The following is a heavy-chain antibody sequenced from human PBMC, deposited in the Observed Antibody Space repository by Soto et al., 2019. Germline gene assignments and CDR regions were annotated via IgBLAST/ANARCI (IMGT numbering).Heavy chain of an antibody. V-gene: IGHV4-39*07. CDR3: ASRIAVAGIGAFDI. CDR1: GGSISSSSYY. J-gene: IGHJ3*02. CDR2: IYYSGST. D-gene: IGHD6-19*01. Sequence: LSLTCTVSGGSISSSSYYWGWIRQPPGKGLEWIGSIYYSGSTYYNPSLKSRVTISVDTSKNQFSLKLSSVTAADTAVYYCASRIAVAGIGAFDIWGQGTMVTVSS.